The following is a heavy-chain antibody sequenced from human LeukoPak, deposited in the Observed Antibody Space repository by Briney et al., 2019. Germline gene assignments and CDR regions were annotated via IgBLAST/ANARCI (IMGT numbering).Heavy chain of an antibody. J-gene: IGHJ6*03. D-gene: IGHD2-2*01. Sequence: ESSETLSLTCAVSGYSVSSGYYWGWIRQPAGKGLEWIGRIYTSGSTNYNPSLKSRVTMSVDTSKNQFSLKLSSVTAADTAVYYCARVSLYCSSTSCHPGYYYYYMDVWGKGTTVTVSS. V-gene: IGHV4-4*07. CDR2: IYTSGST. CDR3: ARVSLYCSSTSCHPGYYYYYMDV. CDR1: GYSVSSGYY.